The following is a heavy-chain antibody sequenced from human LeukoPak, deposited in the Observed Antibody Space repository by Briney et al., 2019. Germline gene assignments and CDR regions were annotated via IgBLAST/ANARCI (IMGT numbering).Heavy chain of an antibody. CDR2: ISWDGGST. CDR3: AKDPRPAAILGYFQH. J-gene: IGHJ1*01. V-gene: IGHV3-43*01. CDR1: GFTFSSYT. Sequence: PGGSLRLSCAASGFTFSSYTMHWVRQAPGKGLEWVSLISWDGGSTYYADSVKGRFTISRDNSKNSLYLQMNSLRTEDTALYYCAKDPRPAAILGYFQHWGQGTLVTVSS. D-gene: IGHD2-2*02.